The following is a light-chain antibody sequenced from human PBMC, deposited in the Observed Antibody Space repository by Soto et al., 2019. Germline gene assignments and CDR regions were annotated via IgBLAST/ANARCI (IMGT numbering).Light chain of an antibody. CDR1: QIISSW. J-gene: IGKJ1*01. CDR2: KAS. V-gene: IGKV1-5*03. Sequence: DIQMTQSPSTLSASVGDRVTITCRASQIISSWLAWYQQKPGKAPKLLSYKASSLESGVPSRFSGSGSGTEFTLTISSLQPDDFATYYCQPYNSYSRTFGQGTKVEIK. CDR3: QPYNSYSRT.